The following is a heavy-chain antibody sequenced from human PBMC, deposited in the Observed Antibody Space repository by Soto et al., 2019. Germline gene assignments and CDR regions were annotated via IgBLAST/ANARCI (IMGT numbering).Heavy chain of an antibody. CDR2: INPNSGGT. V-gene: IGHV1-2*04. D-gene: IGHD6-13*01. CDR1: GYTFTGYY. Sequence: QVQLVQSGAEVKKPGASVKVSCKASGYTFTGYYMHWVRQAPGQGLEWMGWINPNSGGTNYAQKFQGWVTMTRDASISTAYMELSRLRSDDTAVYYCARGGYSSSWYIPFSPFDYWGQGTLVTVSS. J-gene: IGHJ4*02. CDR3: ARGGYSSSWYIPFSPFDY.